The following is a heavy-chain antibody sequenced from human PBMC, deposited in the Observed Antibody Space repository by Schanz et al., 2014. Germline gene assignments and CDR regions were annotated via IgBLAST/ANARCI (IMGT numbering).Heavy chain of an antibody. CDR3: ARDRQQLVGRIGYYYGMDV. D-gene: IGHD6-13*01. J-gene: IGHJ6*02. Sequence: VQLVESGGGLVQPGESLTLSCAASGFTFHLYAMHWVRQAPGKGLEWVAVISYDGSHKDYADSVKGRFTISRDNSKNTLYLQMNSLRAEDTAVYYCARDRQQLVGRIGYYYGMDVWGQGTTVTVSS. CDR1: GFTFHLYA. V-gene: IGHV3-30*04. CDR2: ISYDGSHK.